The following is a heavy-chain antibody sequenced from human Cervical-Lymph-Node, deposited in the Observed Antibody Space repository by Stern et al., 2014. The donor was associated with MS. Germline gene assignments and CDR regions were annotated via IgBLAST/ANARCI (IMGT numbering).Heavy chain of an antibody. Sequence: QVQLEESGAEVKKPGSSVKLSCKASGDTFSSYALSWVRQAPGQGLEWVGGLIPFFGATRYAEKFQDRVTITPEESTGTAFMELTSLTFYDTAVYYCALRRSYYVHWGQGTLVTVSS. CDR1: GDTFSSYA. J-gene: IGHJ4*02. CDR2: LIPFFGAT. D-gene: IGHD3-10*01. CDR3: ALRRSYYVH. V-gene: IGHV1-69*01.